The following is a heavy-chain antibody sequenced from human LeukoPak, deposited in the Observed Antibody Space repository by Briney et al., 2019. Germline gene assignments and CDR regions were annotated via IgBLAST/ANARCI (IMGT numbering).Heavy chain of an antibody. CDR3: ARDNGEWRLNWFDH. V-gene: IGHV3-23*01. CDR2: ISGSGGST. D-gene: IGHD2-8*01. J-gene: IGHJ5*02. Sequence: TGGSLRLSCAASGFTFSSYAMSWVRQAPGKGLEWVSAISGSGGSTYYADSVKGRFTISRDNSKNTLYLQMNSLRAEDTAVYYCARDNGEWRLNWFDHWGQGTLVTVSS. CDR1: GFTFSSYA.